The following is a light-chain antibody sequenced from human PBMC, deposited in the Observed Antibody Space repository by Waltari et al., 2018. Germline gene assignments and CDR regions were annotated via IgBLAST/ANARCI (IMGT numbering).Light chain of an antibody. CDR2: WAS. V-gene: IGKV4-1*01. Sequence: DIVMTQSPDSLAVSLGARATIHCKSSQSGLYSSNNENYLAWYQQNAGQPPKLLIIWASTRQSGVPDRFSGSGSWTDFTLTISSLQTEDVAVYYCQQYYNTPLTFGQGTKVEI. J-gene: IGKJ1*01. CDR3: QQYYNTPLT. CDR1: QSGLYSSNNENY.